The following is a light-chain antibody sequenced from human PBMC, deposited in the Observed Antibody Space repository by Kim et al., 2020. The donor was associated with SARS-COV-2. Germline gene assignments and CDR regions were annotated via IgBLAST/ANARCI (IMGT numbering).Light chain of an antibody. Sequence: EIVVTQSPSTLSLSPGQRVTLSCRASQSVSRYVAWYQQKPGQTPRLLIYDASNRATGIPARFSGSGSGTDFTLTISSLEPEDFAVYYCQQCSNWPRTFGQGTRLEIK. J-gene: IGKJ5*01. CDR2: DAS. CDR1: QSVSRY. V-gene: IGKV3-11*01. CDR3: QQCSNWPRT.